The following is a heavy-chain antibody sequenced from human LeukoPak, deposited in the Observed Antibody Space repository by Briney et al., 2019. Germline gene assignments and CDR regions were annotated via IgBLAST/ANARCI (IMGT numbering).Heavy chain of an antibody. Sequence: PSETLSLTCTVSGGSISSYYWSWLRQPPGKGLEGIGYIYYSGSTNYNHSLKSRVTISVDTSKNQFSLKLSSVTAADTAVYYCARGGDCTNGVCYSYYMDVWGKGTTVTVSS. CDR2: IYYSGST. D-gene: IGHD2-8*01. CDR1: GGSISSYY. V-gene: IGHV4-59*01. J-gene: IGHJ6*03. CDR3: ARGGDCTNGVCYSYYMDV.